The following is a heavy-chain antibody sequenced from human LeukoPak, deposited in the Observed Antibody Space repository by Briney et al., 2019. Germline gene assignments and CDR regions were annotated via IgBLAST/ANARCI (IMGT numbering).Heavy chain of an antibody. CDR3: ARDGRITMVRGVTDGMDV. CDR1: GGSISSYY. V-gene: IGHV4-4*07. J-gene: IGHJ6*02. Sequence: SETLSLTCIVPGGSISSYYWSWIRQPAGKGLEWIGRIYTSGSTNYNPSLKSRVTMSVDTSKNQFSLKLSSVTAADTAVYYCARDGRITMVRGVTDGMDVWGQGTTVTVSS. D-gene: IGHD3-10*01. CDR2: IYTSGST.